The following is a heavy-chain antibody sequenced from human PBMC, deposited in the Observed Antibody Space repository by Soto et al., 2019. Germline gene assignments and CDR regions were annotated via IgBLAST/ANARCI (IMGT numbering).Heavy chain of an antibody. CDR2: ISPSYDRA. CDR3: ARDPTNDYGDDTFDY. V-gene: IGHV1-69*06. D-gene: IGHD4-17*01. Sequence: QVLLLQSGGEVKRPGSSVKVSCKASGDAFKSYAISWVRQAPGQGLEYMGGISPSYDRAKYAQKFQGRLTVTADIYTSTVYMELSGLKSEDTAVYFCARDPTNDYGDDTFDYWGQGTKVIVSS. CDR1: GDAFKSYA. J-gene: IGHJ4*02.